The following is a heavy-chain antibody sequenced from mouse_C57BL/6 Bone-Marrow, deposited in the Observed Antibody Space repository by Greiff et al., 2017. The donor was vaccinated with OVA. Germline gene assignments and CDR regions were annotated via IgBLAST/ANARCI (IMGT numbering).Heavy chain of an antibody. J-gene: IGHJ4*01. CDR2: IRSKSSNYAT. D-gene: IGHD1-2*01. Sequence: GGGLVQPQGSLKLSCAASGFTFNTYAMHWVRQAPGKGLEWVARIRSKSSNYATYYADSVKDRFTISRDDSQSMLYLQMNNLKTEDTAMYYCVRGREYGLFYYAMDYWGQGTSVTVSS. CDR1: GFTFNTYA. CDR3: VRGREYGLFYYAMDY. V-gene: IGHV10-3*01.